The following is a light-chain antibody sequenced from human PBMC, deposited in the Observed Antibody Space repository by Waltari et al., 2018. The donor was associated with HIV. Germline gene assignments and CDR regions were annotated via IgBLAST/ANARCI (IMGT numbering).Light chain of an antibody. Sequence: IVLTQSPATLSVSPGERVTLSCRASQGLSINLAWYQQKPGQAPRLLIYGASTRATGIPARFSGSGSGTEFTLTISTLQSEDFAVYYCQQYNNWPPYTFGQVTKVEIK. CDR1: QGLSIN. J-gene: IGKJ2*01. CDR2: GAS. V-gene: IGKV3-15*01. CDR3: QQYNNWPPYT.